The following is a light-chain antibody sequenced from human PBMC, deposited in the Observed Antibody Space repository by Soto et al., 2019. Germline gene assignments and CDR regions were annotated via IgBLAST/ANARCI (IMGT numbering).Light chain of an antibody. CDR2: DDR. CDR3: QVWDSSRDQSV. CDR1: NTGSKR. V-gene: IGLV3-21*02. Sequence: SYELTQTSSVSVAPGQTATMTCGGGNTGSKRVFWYQQKAGQAPVVVDYDDRDRTAGIPERVSGSKSANSATLIISRVEAGDEAAYYCQVWDSSRDQSVFGGGTQLTVL. J-gene: IGLJ3*02.